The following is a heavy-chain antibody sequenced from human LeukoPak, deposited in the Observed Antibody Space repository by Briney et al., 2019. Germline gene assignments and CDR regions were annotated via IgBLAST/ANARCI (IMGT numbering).Heavy chain of an antibody. CDR3: ARELAAGPSDH. J-gene: IGHJ4*02. Sequence: GESLRLSCAASGFTFSDHYMDWFRQAPGKGLQWVGRSRNKANSYVAEYAAPVKGRFTISRDDSKNSVFLQMDSLKTEDTAVYYCARELAAGPSDHWGQGTLVTVSS. D-gene: IGHD6-13*01. V-gene: IGHV3-72*01. CDR2: SRNKANSYVA. CDR1: GFTFSDHY.